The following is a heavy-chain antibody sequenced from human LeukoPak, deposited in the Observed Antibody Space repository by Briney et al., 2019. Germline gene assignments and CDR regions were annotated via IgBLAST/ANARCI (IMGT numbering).Heavy chain of an antibody. J-gene: IGHJ4*02. D-gene: IGHD3-10*01. V-gene: IGHV4-34*01. CDR1: GGSFTYYY. Sequence: SETLSLTFALYGGSFTYYYWTWIRQPPGKGLEWIGEINHAGTTDYNPSLKNRVTISVDTSKNQFSLKLNSVTAADTAVYYCARLNLEYFYSSGPNDYWGQGTLVTVSS. CDR3: ARLNLEYFYSSGPNDY. CDR2: INHAGTT.